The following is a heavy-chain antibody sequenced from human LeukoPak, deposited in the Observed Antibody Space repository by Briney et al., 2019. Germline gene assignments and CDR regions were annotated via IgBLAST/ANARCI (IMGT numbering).Heavy chain of an antibody. V-gene: IGHV3-23*01. Sequence: GGSLRLSCAASGFTFSSYAMSWVRQAPGKGLEWVSAISGSGGSTYYADSVKGRSTISRDNAKNSLYLQMSSLRAEDTAVYHCAREWRGYSYFDYWGQGTLVTVSS. J-gene: IGHJ4*02. CDR3: AREWRGYSYFDY. CDR2: ISGSGGST. D-gene: IGHD5-18*01. CDR1: GFTFSSYA.